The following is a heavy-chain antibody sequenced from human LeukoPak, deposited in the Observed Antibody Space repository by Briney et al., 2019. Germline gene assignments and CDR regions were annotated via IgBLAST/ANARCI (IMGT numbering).Heavy chain of an antibody. CDR3: ARVLGLRYFDWFDY. CDR1: GGSISSYY. CDR2: IYHSGST. V-gene: IGHV4-38-2*02. D-gene: IGHD3-9*01. Sequence: SETLSLTCTVSGGSISSYYWSWIRQPPGKGLEWIGSIYHSGSTYYNPSLKSRVTISVDTSKNQFSLKLSSVTAADTAVYYCARVLGLRYFDWFDYWGQGTLVTVSS. J-gene: IGHJ4*02.